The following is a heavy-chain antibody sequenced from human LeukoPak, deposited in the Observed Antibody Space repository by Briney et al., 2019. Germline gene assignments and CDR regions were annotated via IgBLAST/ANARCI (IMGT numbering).Heavy chain of an antibody. CDR2: IYYSGST. Sequence: SLTLSLTCTVSGGSISSGDYYWSWISQPPGKGLEWIGYIYYSGSTYYNPSLKSRVTISVDTSKNQFSLKLSSVTAADTAVYYCVRGGVPAAMSVGYFQHWGQGTLVTVSS. J-gene: IGHJ1*01. V-gene: IGHV4-30-4*01. CDR1: GGSISSGDYY. D-gene: IGHD2-2*01. CDR3: VRGGVPAAMSVGYFQH.